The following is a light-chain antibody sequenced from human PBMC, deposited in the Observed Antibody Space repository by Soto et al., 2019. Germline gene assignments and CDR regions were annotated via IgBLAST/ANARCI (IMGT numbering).Light chain of an antibody. Sequence: QSVLSQPPSASGTPGQRVTISCSGSSSNIGSNTVSWYQQFPVTAPKHLIYFDIPRPSGAPDRFSGSKSGTSASLAISGLQSEDEADYYCAAWDDSLNGYVFGTGTKVTVL. V-gene: IGLV1-44*01. CDR1: SSNIGSNT. CDR2: FDI. CDR3: AAWDDSLNGYV. J-gene: IGLJ1*01.